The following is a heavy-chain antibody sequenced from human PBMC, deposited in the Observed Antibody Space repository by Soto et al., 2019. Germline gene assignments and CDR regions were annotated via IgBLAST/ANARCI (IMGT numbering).Heavy chain of an antibody. CDR2: ISGSGGST. Sequence: GGSLRLSCAASGFTFSSYAMSWVRQAPGKGLEWVSAISGSGGSTYYADSVKGRFTISRDNSKNTLYLQMNSLRAEDTAVYYCAKLALLWFGEPGEADVWGKGTTVTVSS. J-gene: IGHJ6*04. CDR3: AKLALLWFGEPGEADV. D-gene: IGHD3-10*01. CDR1: GFTFSSYA. V-gene: IGHV3-23*01.